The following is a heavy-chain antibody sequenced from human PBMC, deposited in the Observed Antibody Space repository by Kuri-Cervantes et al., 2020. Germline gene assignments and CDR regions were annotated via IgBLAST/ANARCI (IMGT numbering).Heavy chain of an antibody. CDR1: GFTFSSYS. Sequence: GESLKISCAASGFTFSSYSMNWVRQAPGKGLEWVSYISSSSSTIYYADSVKGRFTISRDNAKNSLYLQMNSLRAEDTAVYYCARKGGHELREPYYYGMDVWGQGTTVTV. CDR2: ISSSSSTI. V-gene: IGHV3-48*01. J-gene: IGHJ6*02. CDR3: ARKGGHELREPYYYGMDV. D-gene: IGHD1-14*01.